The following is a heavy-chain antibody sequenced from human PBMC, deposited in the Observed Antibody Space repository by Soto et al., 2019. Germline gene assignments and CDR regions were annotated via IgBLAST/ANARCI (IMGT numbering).Heavy chain of an antibody. CDR3: ARALPVAKGGFDP. Sequence: LRLSCAASGFTVSNTYMTWVRQPPGKGLECGSVIYTAGGTNYADSVKGRFIISRDNSKNTLYLQMNSLRAEDTAVYYCARALPVAKGGFDPWGQGTLVTVSS. J-gene: IGHJ5*02. V-gene: IGHV3-53*01. CDR2: IYTAGGT. D-gene: IGHD2-2*01. CDR1: GFTVSNTY.